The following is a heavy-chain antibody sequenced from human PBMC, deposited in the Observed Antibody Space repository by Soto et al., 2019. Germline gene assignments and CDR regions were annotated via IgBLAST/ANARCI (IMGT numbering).Heavy chain of an antibody. V-gene: IGHV4-59*01. CDR3: ARGVPVPYYDIDYYYMDV. Sequence: SETLSLTCTVSGGSISSYYWSWIRQPPGKGLEWIGYIYYSGGTNYNPSLKSRVTISVDTSNNQFSLKLSSVTAADTAVYYCARGVPVPYYDIDYYYMDVWGKGTTVTVSS. CDR2: IYYSGGT. D-gene: IGHD3-9*01. CDR1: GGSISSYY. J-gene: IGHJ6*03.